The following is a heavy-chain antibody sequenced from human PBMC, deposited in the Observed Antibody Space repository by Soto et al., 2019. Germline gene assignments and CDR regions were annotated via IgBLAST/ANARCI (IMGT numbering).Heavy chain of an antibody. J-gene: IGHJ3*02. Sequence: GASLKVSCKASGFTFTSSAVQWVRQARGQRLEWIGWIVVGSGNTNYAQKFQERVTITRDMSTSTAYMELSSLRSEDTAVYYCAADIRAPGAFDIWGQGTMVTVSS. V-gene: IGHV1-58*01. CDR3: AADIRAPGAFDI. CDR2: IVVGSGNT. CDR1: GFTFTSSA.